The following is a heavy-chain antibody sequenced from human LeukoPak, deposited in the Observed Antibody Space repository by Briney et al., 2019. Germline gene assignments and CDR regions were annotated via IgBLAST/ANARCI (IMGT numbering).Heavy chain of an antibody. CDR1: GFTLSSYA. CDR2: ISYDGSNK. J-gene: IGHJ4*02. V-gene: IGHV3-30-3*01. D-gene: IGHD5-18*01. CDR3: ARDSYGLDY. Sequence: GGSLRLSCAASGFTLSSYAMHWGRQAPGKGQEWVAVISYDGSNKYYADSVKGRFTISRDNSKNTLYLQMNSLRAEDTAVYYCARDSYGLDYWGQGTLVTVSS.